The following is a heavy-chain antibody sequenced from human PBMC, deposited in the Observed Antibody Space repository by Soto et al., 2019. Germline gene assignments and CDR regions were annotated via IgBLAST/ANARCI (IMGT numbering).Heavy chain of an antibody. CDR1: AGSIGSGFYY. CDR2: IYSRGNT. J-gene: IGHJ6*03. V-gene: IGHV4-31*03. Sequence: QVQLQESGPGLVKPSQTLSLTCTVSAGSIGSGFYYWSWIRQHPGKGLEWIGYIYSRGNTYYNPSLKSRVNISLDTSDNQFSLTLSSVTAADTAVYYCARGTYYFYMDVWGKGTTVTVSS. CDR3: ARGTYYFYMDV.